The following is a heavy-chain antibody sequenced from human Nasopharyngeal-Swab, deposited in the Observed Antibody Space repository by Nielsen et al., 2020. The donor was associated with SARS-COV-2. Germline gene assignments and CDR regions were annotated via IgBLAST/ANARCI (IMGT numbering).Heavy chain of an antibody. J-gene: IGHJ4*02. D-gene: IGHD2-15*01. V-gene: IGHV3-30*03. CDR2: ISSDGSDK. CDR1: GFTFSRWP. Sequence: GGSLRLSCVASGFTFSRWPMHWVRQAPGKGLEWVTVISSDGSDKQYVDSVKGRFTISRDNSKNTLYLQVKSLRADDTGVYYCASLRADTPDFAYLGQGTLVTVSS. CDR3: ASLRADTPDFAY.